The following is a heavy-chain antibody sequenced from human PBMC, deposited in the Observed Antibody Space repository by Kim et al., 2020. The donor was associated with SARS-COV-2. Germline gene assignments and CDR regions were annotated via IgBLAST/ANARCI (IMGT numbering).Heavy chain of an antibody. D-gene: IGHD6-13*01. CDR1: GFTFSSYG. CDR3: ARELRPNSSWPFDP. CDR2: ISYDGSNK. V-gene: IGHV3-33*05. Sequence: GWSLRLSCAASGFTFSSYGMHWVRQAPGKGLEWVAVISYDGSNKYYADSVKGRFTISRDNSKNTLYLQMNSLRAEDTAVYYCARELRPNSSWPFDPWGQGTLVTVSS. J-gene: IGHJ5*02.